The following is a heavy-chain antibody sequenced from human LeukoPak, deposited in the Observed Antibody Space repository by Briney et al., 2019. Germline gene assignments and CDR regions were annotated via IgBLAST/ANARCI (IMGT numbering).Heavy chain of an antibody. CDR1: GFTFSSYA. D-gene: IGHD3-10*01. Sequence: PGGSLRLSCAASGFTFSSYAMSWVRQAPGKGLEWVSAISGSGGSTYYADSVKGRFTISRDNSKNTLYLQMNSLRAEDTAVYYCASLVLLWFGELPDHLDYWGQGTLVTVSS. CDR2: ISGSGGST. J-gene: IGHJ4*02. CDR3: ASLVLLWFGELPDHLDY. V-gene: IGHV3-23*01.